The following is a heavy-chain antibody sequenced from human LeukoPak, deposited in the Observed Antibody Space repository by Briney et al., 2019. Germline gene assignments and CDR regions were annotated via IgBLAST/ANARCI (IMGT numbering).Heavy chain of an antibody. CDR3: AREGTPKNYYDSSGYYGY. D-gene: IGHD3-22*01. J-gene: IGHJ4*02. V-gene: IGHV3-33*01. CDR2: IWYDGSNK. CDR1: GFTFNTYG. Sequence: GSLRLSCAASGFTFNTYGMHWVRQAPGKGLEWVAVIWYDGSNKYYADSVRGRFTISRDNAKNSLYLQMNSLRAEDTAVYYCAREGTPKNYYDSSGYYGYWGQGTLVTVSS.